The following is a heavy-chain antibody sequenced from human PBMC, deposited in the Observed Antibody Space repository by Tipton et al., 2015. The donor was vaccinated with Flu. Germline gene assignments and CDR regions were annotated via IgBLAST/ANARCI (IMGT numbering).Heavy chain of an antibody. CDR1: GGSFSGYY. D-gene: IGHD3-10*02. CDR2: IDHSGSP. CDR3: ARHTGDSVRGVIDY. J-gene: IGHJ4*02. V-gene: IGHV4-34*01. Sequence: TLSLTCAVYGGSFSGYYWTWIRQPPGKGLEWIGEIDHSGSPNYNPSLKSRVTMSVDTSKNQFSLKLSSVTAADTAVYYCARHTGDSVRGVIDYWGQGTLVTVSS.